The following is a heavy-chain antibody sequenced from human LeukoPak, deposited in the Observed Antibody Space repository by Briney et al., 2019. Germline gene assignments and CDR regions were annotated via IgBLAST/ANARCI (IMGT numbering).Heavy chain of an antibody. Sequence: SETLSLTCTVSGGSINNYYWNWIRQPPGKGLEWIGYITGSIYFSGSTKYDPPLESRVTMSVDTSKNQFSLTLSSVTAADTAVYYCARDSRDYGSGSYWDVWGQGTTVTVSS. CDR1: GGSINNYY. J-gene: IGHJ6*02. CDR3: ARDSRDYGSGSYWDV. CDR2: ITGSIYFSGST. V-gene: IGHV4-59*01. D-gene: IGHD3-10*01.